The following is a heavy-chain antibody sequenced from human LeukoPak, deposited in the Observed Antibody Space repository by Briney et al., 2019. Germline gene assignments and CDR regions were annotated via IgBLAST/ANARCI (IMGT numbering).Heavy chain of an antibody. CDR3: ARPGYSSGWYDY. V-gene: IGHV3-74*01. D-gene: IGHD6-19*01. CDR2: INPDGSTT. CDR1: GFTFTSYW. Sequence: GGSLRLSCAASGFTFTSYWLHWVRQAPGKGPVWVSRINPDGSTTNYADSVKGRFTISRDNAKSTLFLQMNSPRGEDTAVYYCARPGYSSGWYDYWGQGALVTVSS. J-gene: IGHJ4*02.